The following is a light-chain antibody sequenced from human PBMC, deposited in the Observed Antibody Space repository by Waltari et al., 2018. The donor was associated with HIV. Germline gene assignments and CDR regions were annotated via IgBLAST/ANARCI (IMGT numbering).Light chain of an antibody. Sequence: IVLTQSPGLLSLSPGDRATLSCRASQSLSSTYLAGYQQKPGQAPRLLIFGVARRATGIPDRFSGFGSGTYFPLTISRLEPEDPAVYYCQYLGTFGQGTKMEIK. CDR2: GVA. CDR1: QSLSSTY. V-gene: IGKV3-20*01. CDR3: QYLGT. J-gene: IGKJ1*01.